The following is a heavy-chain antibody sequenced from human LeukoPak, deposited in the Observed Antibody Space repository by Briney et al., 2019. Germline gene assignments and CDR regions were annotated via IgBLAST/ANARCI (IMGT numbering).Heavy chain of an antibody. CDR3: ARGAPHDYYDSSGEKY. D-gene: IGHD3-22*01. J-gene: IGHJ4*02. V-gene: IGHV1-18*01. CDR2: ISAYNGNT. Sequence: ASVKVSCKASGYTFTSYGISWVRQAPGQGLEWMGWISAYNGNTNYAQKLQGRVTMTTDTSTSTAYMELRSLRSDDTAVYYCARGAPHDYYDSSGEKYWGQGTLVTVSS. CDR1: GYTFTSYG.